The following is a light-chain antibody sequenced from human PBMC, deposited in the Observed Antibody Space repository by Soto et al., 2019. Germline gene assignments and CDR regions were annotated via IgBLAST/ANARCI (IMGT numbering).Light chain of an antibody. V-gene: IGKV1-17*01. CDR1: QTISID. CDR3: QQLNSYLRT. J-gene: IGKJ4*01. Sequence: IQMTQPPSSLSAYLGEGVTITCRASQTISIDLNWYQQKPGKVPTLLISATSTLQSGVPSRFSGSGSGTEFTLTISSLQPEDFATYYCQQLNSYLRTFGGGTKVDIK. CDR2: ATS.